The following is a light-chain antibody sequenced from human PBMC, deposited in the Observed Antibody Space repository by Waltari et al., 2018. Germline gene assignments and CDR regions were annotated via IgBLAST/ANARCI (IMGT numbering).Light chain of an antibody. CDR2: TTS. J-gene: IGKJ1*01. CDR1: QSVSGGY. CDR3: QTFGDSRT. V-gene: IGKV3-20*01. Sequence: EIVLTQSPGTLSLSPGERAILSCRASQSVSGGYVAWYQQKPGQAPRVLSYTTSARATGIPDRFSGSGSGTDFTLTISRLEPEDSALYYCQTFGDSRTFGQGTKVEI.